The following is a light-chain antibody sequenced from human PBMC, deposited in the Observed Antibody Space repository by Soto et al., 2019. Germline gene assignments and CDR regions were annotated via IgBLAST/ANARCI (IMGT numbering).Light chain of an antibody. V-gene: IGLV2-14*01. CDR1: SSDDGGYNY. CDR3: SSYTSSSTQV. J-gene: IGLJ2*01. Sequence: QSALTQPASVSGSPGQSITISCTGTSSDDGGYNYVSWYQQHPGKAPKLMIYDVSNRPSGVSNRFSGSKSGNTASLTISGLQAEDEADYYCSSYTSSSTQVFGGGTKVTVL. CDR2: DVS.